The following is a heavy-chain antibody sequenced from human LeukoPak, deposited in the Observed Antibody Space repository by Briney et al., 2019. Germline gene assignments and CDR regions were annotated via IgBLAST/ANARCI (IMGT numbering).Heavy chain of an antibody. D-gene: IGHD3-9*01. CDR1: GYTFTSYD. V-gene: IGHV1-8*01. Sequence: GASVKVSCKASGYTFTSYDINWVRQATGQGLEWMGWMNPNSGNTGYAQKFQGRVTMTRNTSISTAYMELSSLRSEDTAVYYCARGLSQVRYFDWLHTDYYYYYMDVWGKGTTVTVSS. CDR2: MNPNSGNT. J-gene: IGHJ6*03. CDR3: ARGLSQVRYFDWLHTDYYYYYMDV.